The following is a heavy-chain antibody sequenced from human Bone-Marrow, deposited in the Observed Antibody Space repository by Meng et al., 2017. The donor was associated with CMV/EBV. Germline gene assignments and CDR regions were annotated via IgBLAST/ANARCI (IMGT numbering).Heavy chain of an antibody. CDR3: ARDPLPVEGYYGMDV. J-gene: IGHJ6*02. Sequence: SVKVSCKASGGTFSSYAISWVRQAPGQGLEWMGGIIPIFGTANYAQKFQGRVTITTDESTSTAYMELSSLRSEDTAVYYCARDPLPVEGYYGMDVWGQGTTVTVSS. CDR1: GGTFSSYA. V-gene: IGHV1-69*05. D-gene: IGHD2-2*01. CDR2: IIPIFGTA.